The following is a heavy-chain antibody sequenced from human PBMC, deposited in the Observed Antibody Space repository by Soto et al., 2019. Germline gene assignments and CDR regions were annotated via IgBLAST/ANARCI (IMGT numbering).Heavy chain of an antibody. V-gene: IGHV4-39*01. Sequence: SETLSLTCTVSGGSISSSSYYWGWIRQPPGKGLEWIGSIYYSGSTYYNPSLKSRVTISVDTSKNQFSLKLSSVTAADTAVYYCARLFRNHSYYFDYWGQGTLVTVSS. D-gene: IGHD1-1*01. CDR2: IYYSGST. CDR1: GGSISSSSYY. J-gene: IGHJ4*02. CDR3: ARLFRNHSYYFDY.